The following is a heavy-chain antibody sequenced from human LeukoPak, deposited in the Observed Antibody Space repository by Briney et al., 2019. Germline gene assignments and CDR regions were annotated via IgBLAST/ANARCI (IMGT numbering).Heavy chain of an antibody. CDR3: ARVYSSGNDY. Sequence: GGSLRLSCAASGFTFSSYIMQWVRQAPGKGLEWVAVIWYDGSNQYYPDSVKGRFTISRDNSKNTLCLQMNSPRAEDTAVYYCARVYSSGNDYWGQGTLVTVSS. D-gene: IGHD6-19*01. CDR1: GFTFSSYI. J-gene: IGHJ4*02. CDR2: IWYDGSNQ. V-gene: IGHV3-33*01.